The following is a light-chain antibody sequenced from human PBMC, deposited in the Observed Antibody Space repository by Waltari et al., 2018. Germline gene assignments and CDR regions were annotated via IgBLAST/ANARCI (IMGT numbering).Light chain of an antibody. CDR2: ADT. CDR3: QCYDNSMSTDYV. Sequence: QSVLTQPPSVSGAPGQRVTISCTGSSSNIGAGYGVHWYQQLPGTAPKLLIFADTIRPSGFPALFSVSKSGTSASLAITGLQPEDEADYYCQCYDNSMSTDYVFGTGTKVTVL. V-gene: IGLV1-40*01. CDR1: SSNIGAGYG. J-gene: IGLJ1*01.